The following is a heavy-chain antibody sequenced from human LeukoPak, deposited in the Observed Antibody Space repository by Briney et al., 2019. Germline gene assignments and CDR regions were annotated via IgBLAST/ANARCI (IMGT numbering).Heavy chain of an antibody. CDR2: IYYSGST. J-gene: IGHJ4*02. CDR3: ARGPYFYDSSGYLY. V-gene: IGHV4-31*03. CDR1: GGSISSGDYY. D-gene: IGHD3-22*01. Sequence: PSQTLSLTCTVSGGSISSGDYYWSWIRQHPGKGLEWIGYIYYSGSTYYNPSLKSRVTISVDTSKNQFSLRLSSVTAADTAVYYCARGPYFYDSSGYLYWGQGTLVTVSS.